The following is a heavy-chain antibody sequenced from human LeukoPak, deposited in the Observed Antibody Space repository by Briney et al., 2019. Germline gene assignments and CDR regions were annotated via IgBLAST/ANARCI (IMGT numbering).Heavy chain of an antibody. V-gene: IGHV4-34*01. CDR2: INHSGST. D-gene: IGHD1-26*01. Sequence: SETLSLTCAVSGGSISSGGYSWSWIRQPPGRGLEWIGEINHSGSTNYNPSLKSRVTISVDTSKNQFSLKLSSVTAADTAVYYCARTSYSGYFDYWGQGTLVTVSS. CDR1: GGSISSGGYS. CDR3: ARTSYSGYFDY. J-gene: IGHJ4*02.